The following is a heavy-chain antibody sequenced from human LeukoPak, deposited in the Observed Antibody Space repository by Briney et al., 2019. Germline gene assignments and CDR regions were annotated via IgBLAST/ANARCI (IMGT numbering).Heavy chain of an antibody. J-gene: IGHJ4*02. CDR2: INPSGGST. CDR1: GYTFTSYH. V-gene: IGHV1-46*01. Sequence: GASVKVSCKASGYTFTSYHMHWVRQAPGQGLEWMGIINPSGGSTSYAQKFQGRVTMTRDTSTSTVYMELSSLRSEDTAVYYCARGPRNSSGYYYSQLNIDYWGQGTLVTVSS. CDR3: ARGPRNSSGYYYSQLNIDY. D-gene: IGHD3-22*01.